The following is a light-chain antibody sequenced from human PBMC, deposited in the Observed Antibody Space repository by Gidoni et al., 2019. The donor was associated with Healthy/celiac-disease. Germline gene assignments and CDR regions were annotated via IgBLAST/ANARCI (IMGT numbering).Light chain of an antibody. CDR2: GED. J-gene: IGKJ1*01. CDR1: QSVSSSY. Sequence: EIVLTQSPGTLSLSPGERATLSCRASQSVSSSYLAWYQQKPGQAPRLLIYGEDSRATGIPDRFSGSGSGTDFTLTISRLEPEDFAVYYCQQYGSSPRGTFGQGTKVEIK. CDR3: QQYGSSPRGT. V-gene: IGKV3-20*01.